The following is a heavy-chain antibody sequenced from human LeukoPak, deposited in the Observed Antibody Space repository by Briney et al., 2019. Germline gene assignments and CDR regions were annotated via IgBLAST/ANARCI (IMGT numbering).Heavy chain of an antibody. Sequence: GGSLRLSCVASGFTFTEAWMSWVRQAPGKGLEWIGRIKSKSEGATRDFAAPVKGRVTMSRDESKNTVYLHMDSLKIEDTAMYYCAAGTGNSDFDYWGQGTLVTVSS. D-gene: IGHD1-1*01. V-gene: IGHV3-15*01. CDR1: GFTFTEAW. CDR2: IKSKSEGATR. J-gene: IGHJ4*02. CDR3: AAGTGNSDFDY.